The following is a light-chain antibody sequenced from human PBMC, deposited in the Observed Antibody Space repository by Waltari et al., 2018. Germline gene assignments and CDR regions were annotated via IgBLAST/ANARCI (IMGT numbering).Light chain of an antibody. Sequence: QSALAQPASVSGSPGQSITISCTGTSSDVGGYNYVSWYQQHPGKAPKLLIYEVSNRPSGVSERFSGSKSGNTASLTISGLQVEDDCDYYCSSYTNTNGPYVFGSGTKVTV. CDR3: SSYTNTNGPYV. CDR1: SSDVGGYNY. J-gene: IGLJ1*01. CDR2: EVS. V-gene: IGLV2-14*01.